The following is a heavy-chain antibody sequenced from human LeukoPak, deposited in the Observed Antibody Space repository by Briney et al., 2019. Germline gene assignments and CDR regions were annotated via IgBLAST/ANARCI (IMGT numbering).Heavy chain of an antibody. J-gene: IGHJ4*02. V-gene: IGHV1-69*06. CDR2: IIPIFGTA. CDR1: GGTFSSYA. D-gene: IGHD6-13*01. CDR3: ASSIAAAVTLVGHFDY. Sequence: GASVKVACKASGGTFSSYAISWVRQAPGQRLEWMGGIIPIFGTANYAQKFQGRVTITADKSTSTAYMELSSLRSEDTAVYYCASSIAAAVTLVGHFDYWGQGTLVTVSS.